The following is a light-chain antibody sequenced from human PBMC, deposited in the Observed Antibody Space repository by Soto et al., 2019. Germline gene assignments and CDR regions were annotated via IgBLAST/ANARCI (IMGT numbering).Light chain of an antibody. Sequence: EIVLTQSPGTLSLSPGERATLSCRASQSVGSSFLAWFQQKPGQAPRLLIYGASSRATGIPDRFSGSGSGTDFTLTISRLEPEDFVVYYCQQYDSSPITFGQGTRLEIK. J-gene: IGKJ5*01. CDR1: QSVGSSF. CDR3: QQYDSSPIT. CDR2: GAS. V-gene: IGKV3-20*01.